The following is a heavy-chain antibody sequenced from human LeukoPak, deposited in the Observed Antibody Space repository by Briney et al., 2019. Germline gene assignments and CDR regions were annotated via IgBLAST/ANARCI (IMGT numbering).Heavy chain of an antibody. D-gene: IGHD2-15*01. CDR1: GFTFSSYG. Sequence: PGGSLRLSCAASGFTFSSYGMHWVRQAPGKGLEWVAVISYDGSNKYYADSVKGRFTISRDNSKNTLYLQMNSLRAEDTAVYYCAKDSKDIVVVVAATGDYYFDYWGQGTLVTVSS. CDR2: ISYDGSNK. CDR3: AKDSKDIVVVVAATGDYYFDY. V-gene: IGHV3-30*18. J-gene: IGHJ4*02.